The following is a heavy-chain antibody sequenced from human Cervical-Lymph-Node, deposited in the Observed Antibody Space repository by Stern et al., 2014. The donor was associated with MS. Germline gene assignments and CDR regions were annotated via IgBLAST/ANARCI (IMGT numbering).Heavy chain of an antibody. CDR3: AHTKDFWTGYYNGYFDN. V-gene: IGHV2-5*02. D-gene: IGHD3/OR15-3a*01. Sequence: VTLKESGPTLVKPTQTLTLTCTFSGFSLSTSGVGVGWIRQPPGKALEWLALIYWDDDKRYSPSLKTRLTITKDASKNQVVLTMTNMDPVDTATYYCAHTKDFWTGYYNGYFDNWGQGTLVTVSS. CDR2: IYWDDDK. J-gene: IGHJ4*02. CDR1: GFSLSTSGVG.